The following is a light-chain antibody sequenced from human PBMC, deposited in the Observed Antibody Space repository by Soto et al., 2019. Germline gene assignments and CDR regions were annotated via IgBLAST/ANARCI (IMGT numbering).Light chain of an antibody. Sequence: DIQMTQSPSSLSASVGAGVTITCRASQSISSYVSWYQQKPGKAPKLLIFDASSLENGVPSRFSGSGSGTEFTLTITGLQPDDFATYYCQQYNTYWTFGQGTKVDIK. CDR1: QSISSY. CDR3: QQYNTYWT. J-gene: IGKJ1*01. V-gene: IGKV1-5*01. CDR2: DAS.